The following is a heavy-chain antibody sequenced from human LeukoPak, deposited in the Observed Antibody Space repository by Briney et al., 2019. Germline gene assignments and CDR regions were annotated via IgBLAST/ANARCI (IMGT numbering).Heavy chain of an antibody. V-gene: IGHV1-8*03. Sequence: ASVKVSCKASGYTFTSYDINWVRQATGQGLEWMGWMNPNSGNTGYAQKFQGRVTITRNTSISTAYMELSSLRSEDTAVYYCARGVGATYEHWFDPWGQGTLVTVSS. CDR3: ARGVGATYEHWFDP. D-gene: IGHD1-26*01. J-gene: IGHJ5*02. CDR1: GYTFTSYD. CDR2: MNPNSGNT.